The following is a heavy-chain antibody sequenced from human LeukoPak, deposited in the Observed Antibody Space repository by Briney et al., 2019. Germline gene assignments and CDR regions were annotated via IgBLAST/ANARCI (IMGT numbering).Heavy chain of an antibody. V-gene: IGHV1-2*02. CDR2: INPNSGGT. CDR1: GYTFTGYY. CDR3: ARVNRDDYGDYFFDY. Sequence: GASVKVSCKASGYTFTGYYMHWVRQAPGQGLEWMGWINPNSGGTNYAQKFQGRVTMTRDTSISTAYMELSRLRSDDTAVYYCARVNRDDYGDYFFDYWGQGTLVTVSS. J-gene: IGHJ4*02. D-gene: IGHD4-17*01.